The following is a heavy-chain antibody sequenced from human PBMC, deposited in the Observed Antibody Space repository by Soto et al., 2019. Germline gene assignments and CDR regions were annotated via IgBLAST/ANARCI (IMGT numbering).Heavy chain of an antibody. CDR2: MSGSGSST. CDR3: ATGRVAAAAPGEAWFDP. Sequence: EGTLRLSCSASGFTFNSYAMRWIRQGPGKGMERASPMSGSGSSTYYADSGKGRFTISRDNSKTTRYLQMDSLKPEDTAAYDCATGRVAAAAPGEAWFDPWGQGTLVTAPQ. D-gene: IGHD6-13*01. J-gene: IGHJ5*02. CDR1: GFTFNSYA. V-gene: IGHV3-23*01.